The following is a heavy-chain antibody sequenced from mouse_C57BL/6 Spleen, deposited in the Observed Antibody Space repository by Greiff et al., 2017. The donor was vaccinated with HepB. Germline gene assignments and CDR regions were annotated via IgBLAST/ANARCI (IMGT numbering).Heavy chain of an antibody. J-gene: IGHJ3*01. D-gene: IGHD2-1*01. V-gene: IGHV1-80*01. CDR1: GYAFSSYW. CDR2: IYPGDGDT. Sequence: QVQLKQSGAELVKPGASVKISCKASGYAFSSYWMNWVKQRPGKGLEWIGQIYPGDGDTNYNGKFKGKATLTADKSSSTAYMQLSSLTSEDSAVYFCARGYGKIPPGFAYLGQGTLVTVSA. CDR3: ARGYGKIPPGFAY.